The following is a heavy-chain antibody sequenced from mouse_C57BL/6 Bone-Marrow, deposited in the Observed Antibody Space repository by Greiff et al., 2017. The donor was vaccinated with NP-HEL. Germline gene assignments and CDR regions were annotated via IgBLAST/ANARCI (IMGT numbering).Heavy chain of an antibody. CDR1: GYTFTSYT. CDR2: INPSSGYT. J-gene: IGHJ1*03. CDR3: ARKSSTTVELV. V-gene: IGHV1-4*01. Sequence: QVQLQQSGAELARPGASVKMSCKASGYTFTSYTMHWVKQRPGQGLEWIGYINPSSGYTKYNQKFKDKATLTADKSSSTAYMQLSSLTSEDSAVYYCARKSSTTVELVWGTGTTVTVSS. D-gene: IGHD1-1*01.